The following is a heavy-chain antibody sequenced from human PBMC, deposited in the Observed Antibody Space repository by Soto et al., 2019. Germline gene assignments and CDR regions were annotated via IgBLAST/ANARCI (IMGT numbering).Heavy chain of an antibody. CDR1: GFTVSSNY. J-gene: IGHJ4*02. CDR2: IYSGGST. CDR3: ARERTVTRDFDY. Sequence: EVQLVESGGGLVQPGGSLRLSCAASGFTVSSNYMSWVRQAPGKGLEWVSVIYSGGSTYYADSVKGRFTISRDNSKNTLYLQMNSLRAEDTAVYYCARERTVTRDFDYWGQGTLVTVSS. D-gene: IGHD4-17*01. V-gene: IGHV3-66*01.